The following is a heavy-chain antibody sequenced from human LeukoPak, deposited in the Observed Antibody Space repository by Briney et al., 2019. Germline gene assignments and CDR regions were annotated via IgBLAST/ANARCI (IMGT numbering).Heavy chain of an antibody. CDR1: GFTFSSYS. Sequence: GGSLRLSCAASGFTFSSYSMNWVRQAPGKGLEWVSYISSSSSTIYYADSVKGRFTISRDNSKNTLYLQMNSLRAEDTAVYYCAKGPNSSGYYRWFDPWGQGTLVTVSS. J-gene: IGHJ5*02. CDR3: AKGPNSSGYYRWFDP. V-gene: IGHV3-48*01. CDR2: ISSSSSTI. D-gene: IGHD3-22*01.